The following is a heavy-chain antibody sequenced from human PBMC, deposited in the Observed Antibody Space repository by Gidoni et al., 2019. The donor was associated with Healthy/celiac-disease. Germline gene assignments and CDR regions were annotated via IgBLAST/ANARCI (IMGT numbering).Heavy chain of an antibody. CDR1: GGSFSGYY. D-gene: IGHD4-17*01. Sequence: QVQLQQWGAGLLKPSETLSLTCAVYGGSFSGYYWSWIRQPPGKGLEWIGEINHSGSTNYNPSLKSRVTISVDTSKNQFSLKLSSVTAADTAVYYCARESTDEDFQHWGQGTLVTVSS. V-gene: IGHV4-34*01. J-gene: IGHJ1*01. CDR2: INHSGST. CDR3: ARESTDEDFQH.